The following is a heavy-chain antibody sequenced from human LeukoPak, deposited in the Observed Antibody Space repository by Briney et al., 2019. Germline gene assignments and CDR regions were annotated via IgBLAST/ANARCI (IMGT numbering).Heavy chain of an antibody. Sequence: SETLSLTCTVSGGSISTTSHYWGWIRQPPGKGLEWIGSIYYSGSTYYNPSLKSRVTISVATSKNQFSLRLTSVTAADTAVYDCARAGVLRFLEWLIWGQGTLVTVSS. CDR2: IYYSGST. J-gene: IGHJ4*02. D-gene: IGHD3-3*01. V-gene: IGHV4-39*07. CDR3: ARAGVLRFLEWLI. CDR1: GGSISTTSHY.